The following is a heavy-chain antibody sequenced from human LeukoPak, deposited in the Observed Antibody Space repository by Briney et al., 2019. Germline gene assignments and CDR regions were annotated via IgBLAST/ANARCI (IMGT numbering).Heavy chain of an antibody. CDR2: IYYSGST. V-gene: IGHV4-59*08. D-gene: IGHD6-19*01. J-gene: IGHJ3*01. Sequence: SETLSLTCTLSGASVSSYYWSWIRQPPGKGLEWVGYIYYSGSTNYKSSLKSRVTISGDTSKNQFSLKLSSMTAADTAFYYCARSRYSSAWYTFDVWGQGTMVTVSS. CDR1: GASVSSYY. CDR3: ARSRYSSAWYTFDV.